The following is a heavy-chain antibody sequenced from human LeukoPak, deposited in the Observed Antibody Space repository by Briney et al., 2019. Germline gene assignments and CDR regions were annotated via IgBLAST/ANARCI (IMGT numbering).Heavy chain of an antibody. D-gene: IGHD3-16*01. CDR1: GSTFTACY. V-gene: IGHV1-2*02. Sequence: ASVNVSCKASGSTFTACYMHWVRQAPGQGLEWMGWINPNSGGTTYEQKFQGRVTMTRDTSISTAYMELSRLRSDDTAVYYCARSYGLGGNYFDYWGQGTLVTVSS. J-gene: IGHJ4*02. CDR2: INPNSGGT. CDR3: ARSYGLGGNYFDY.